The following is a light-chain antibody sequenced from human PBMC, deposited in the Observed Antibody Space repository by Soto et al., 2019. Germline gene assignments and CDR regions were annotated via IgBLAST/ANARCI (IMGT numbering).Light chain of an antibody. V-gene: IGKV1-39*01. CDR3: QQSYSFPRT. J-gene: IGKJ1*01. CDR2: AIS. CDR1: QSINTH. Sequence: DIHLTQSPSSLSASVGYIVTITCQTSQSINTHLYWYQQKPGKPPKLLIHAISSLQSGVPSRLSGSGSGTDLSLTISSLKHEDSETYYCQQSYSFPRTFGQGTKVDIK.